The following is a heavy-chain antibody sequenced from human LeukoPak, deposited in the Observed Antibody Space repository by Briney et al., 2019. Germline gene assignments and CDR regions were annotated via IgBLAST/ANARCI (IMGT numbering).Heavy chain of an antibody. CDR1: GFTFSSYA. CDR2: ISGSGGST. Sequence: GRSLRLSCAASGFTFSSYAMSWVRQAPGKGLEWVSAISGSGGSTYYADSVKGRFTISRDNSKNTLYLQMNSLRAEDTAVYYCAKASDPYYDILTGPFDYWGQGTLVTVSS. V-gene: IGHV3-23*01. J-gene: IGHJ4*02. D-gene: IGHD3-9*01. CDR3: AKASDPYYDILTGPFDY.